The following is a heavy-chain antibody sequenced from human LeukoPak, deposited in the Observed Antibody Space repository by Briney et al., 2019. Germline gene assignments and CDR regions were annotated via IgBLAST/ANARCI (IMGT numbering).Heavy chain of an antibody. CDR2: ILQDGTEK. CDR1: GFTFSRSW. V-gene: IGHV3-7*01. CDR3: ARGSTSWDS. D-gene: IGHD2-2*01. Sequence: GGSLRLSCAASGFTFSRSWMSWIRQAPGKGLEWVANILQDGTEKNYVDSVRGRLTISRDNAKNSLYLQMNSLRAEDTAVYYGARGSTSWDSWGQGTLVTVSS. J-gene: IGHJ4*02.